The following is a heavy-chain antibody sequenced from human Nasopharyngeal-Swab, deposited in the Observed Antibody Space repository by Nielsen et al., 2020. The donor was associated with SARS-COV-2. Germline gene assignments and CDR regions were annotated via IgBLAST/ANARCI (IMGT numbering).Heavy chain of an antibody. CDR2: IYYSGST. Sequence: IRQPPGQGLEWIGSIYYSGSTFYNPSLKSRVTISVDTSKNQFSLKLSSVTAADTAVYYCARAGYSSGWYVWFDPWGQGTLVTVSS. V-gene: IGHV4-39*07. CDR3: ARAGYSSGWYVWFDP. D-gene: IGHD6-19*01. J-gene: IGHJ5*02.